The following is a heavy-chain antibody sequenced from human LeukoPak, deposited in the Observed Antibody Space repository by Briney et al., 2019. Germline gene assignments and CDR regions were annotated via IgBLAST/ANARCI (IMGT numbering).Heavy chain of an antibody. Sequence: PGGSLRLSRAASRFTFTSYSMNWVRQAPGKGLEWVSSISSSSSYIYYADSVKGRFTTSRDNAKNSLYLQMNSLGAEDTAVYYCARHYDSNSYGPGYWGQGTLVTVSS. V-gene: IGHV3-21*01. CDR2: ISSSSSYI. J-gene: IGHJ4*02. CDR3: ARHYDSNSYGPGY. CDR1: RFTFTSYS. D-gene: IGHD3-22*01.